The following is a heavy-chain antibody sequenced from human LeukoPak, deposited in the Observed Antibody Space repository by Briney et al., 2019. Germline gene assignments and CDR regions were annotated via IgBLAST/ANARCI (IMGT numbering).Heavy chain of an antibody. CDR1: GFTFTSYS. CDR2: ISSSSRYI. V-gene: IGHV3-21*01. Sequence: GGSLRLSCAASGFTFTSYSMNWVRQAPGKGLEWVSSISSSSRYIYYADSVKGRFTISRDNAKNSLYLQMNRLRVEDTAVYYCARVGGSRTRWGQGTMVTVSS. D-gene: IGHD1-26*01. J-gene: IGHJ3*01. CDR3: ARVGGSRTR.